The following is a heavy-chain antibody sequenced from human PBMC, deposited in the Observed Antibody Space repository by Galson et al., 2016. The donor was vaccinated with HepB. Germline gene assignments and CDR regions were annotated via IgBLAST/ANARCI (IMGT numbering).Heavy chain of an antibody. Sequence: LRLSCAASGFTFSSYGMHWVRQAPGKGLEWVAFISYDGSNKKYADSVKGRFTISRDNSKKTLYLQTNSLRAEDTAVYYCAKDGRIYCSSASCHDHFHYWGQGTLVTVSS. D-gene: IGHD2-2*01. CDR1: GFTFSSYG. CDR2: ISYDGSNK. V-gene: IGHV3-30*18. J-gene: IGHJ4*02. CDR3: AKDGRIYCSSASCHDHFHY.